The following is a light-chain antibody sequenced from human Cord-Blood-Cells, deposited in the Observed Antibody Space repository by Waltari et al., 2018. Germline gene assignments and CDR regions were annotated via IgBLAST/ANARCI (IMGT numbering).Light chain of an antibody. J-gene: IGKJ2*01. CDR2: EVS. CDR1: LSLLHIDGKTY. Sequence: DMVMTQTPLSLSVTPGQPASISCKSSLSLLHIDGKTYVYWYLQKPGQSPQLLIYEVSSRCSGVPDRFSGSGSGTDFTLKISRVEAEDVEVYYCMQSIQLPRTFGQGTKLEIK. V-gene: IGKV2D-29*02. CDR3: MQSIQLPRT.